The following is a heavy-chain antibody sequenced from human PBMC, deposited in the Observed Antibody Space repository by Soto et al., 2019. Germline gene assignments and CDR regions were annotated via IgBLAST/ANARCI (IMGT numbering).Heavy chain of an antibody. CDR3: ARERKFDFWRKGLDV. CDR1: GSTFTRYG. D-gene: IGHD3-3*01. Sequence: QVCCKASGSTFTRYGMSWVRQDPAQGLEWMGWMNANSGSTNYAQNFQGRVTMTRNISINTAHMELSSLRSEDTAVYYCARERKFDFWRKGLDVWGQGTKVTASS. CDR2: MNANSGST. J-gene: IGHJ6*02. V-gene: IGHV1-8*01.